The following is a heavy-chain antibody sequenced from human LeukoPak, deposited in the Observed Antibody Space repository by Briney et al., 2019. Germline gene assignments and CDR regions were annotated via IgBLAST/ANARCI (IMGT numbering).Heavy chain of an antibody. D-gene: IGHD3-22*01. CDR1: GISLSNYG. Sequence: GGSLRLSCAVSGISLSNYGMSWLRQAPGKGLEWVAGISGSGGSTNYADSVKGRFTISRDNPKNTLYLQMNRLRAEDTAVYFCAKRGVVIRVILVGFHKEAYYFDSWGQGALVTVSS. CDR3: AKRGVVIRVILVGFHKEAYYFDS. J-gene: IGHJ4*02. V-gene: IGHV3-23*01. CDR2: ISGSGGST.